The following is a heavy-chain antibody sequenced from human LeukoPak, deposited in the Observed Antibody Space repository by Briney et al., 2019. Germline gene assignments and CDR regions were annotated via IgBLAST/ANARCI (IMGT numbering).Heavy chain of an antibody. CDR3: ARERLRYFDWSLDY. Sequence: SETLSLTCTVSDGSISSYYWSWIRQPAGKGLEWIGRIYTSGSTNYNPSLKSRVTMSVDTSKYQLSLKLSSVTAADTAVYYCARERLRYFDWSLDYWGQGTLVTVSS. J-gene: IGHJ4*02. V-gene: IGHV4-4*07. CDR2: IYTSGST. D-gene: IGHD3-9*01. CDR1: DGSISSYY.